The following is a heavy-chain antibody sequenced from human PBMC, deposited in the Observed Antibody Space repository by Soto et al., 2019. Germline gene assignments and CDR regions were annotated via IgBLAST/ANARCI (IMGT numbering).Heavy chain of an antibody. CDR1: GFTFGGYA. V-gene: IGHV3-49*04. CDR3: TRAAFVVVTAPTKFDD. CDR2: IRSKAYYGTT. Sequence: PGGSLRLSCSASGFTFGGYAMSWVRLAPGKGLELVGFIRSKAYYGTTEYAASVRGRFTISTDDSRSIAYMHKNSLKSEDTAVYFCTRAAFVVVTAPTKFDDWGQGTPVTVSS. J-gene: IGHJ4*02. D-gene: IGHD2-21*02.